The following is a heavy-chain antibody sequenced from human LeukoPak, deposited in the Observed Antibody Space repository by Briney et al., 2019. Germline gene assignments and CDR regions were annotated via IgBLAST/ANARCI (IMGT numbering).Heavy chain of an antibody. CDR3: ARVGYSYSINDWSRTGLGAYPTKYYMDV. V-gene: IGHV4-34*01. Sequence: SETLSLTCAVYGGSFSDYSWSWIRQPPGKGLEWIGEINHSGGTNHNPSLMSRVIMSVGTSKNQFSLKVSSVTAADTAVYYCARVGYSYSINDWSRTGLGAYPTKYYMDVWGKGTTVTVSS. J-gene: IGHJ6*03. D-gene: IGHD5-18*01. CDR1: GGSFSDYS. CDR2: INHSGGT.